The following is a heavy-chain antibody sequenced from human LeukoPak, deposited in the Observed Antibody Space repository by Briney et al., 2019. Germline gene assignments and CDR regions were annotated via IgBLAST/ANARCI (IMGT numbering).Heavy chain of an antibody. V-gene: IGHV3-66*02. D-gene: IGHD4-11*01. CDR2: IYSGGST. CDR3: ARDRSSNYGDGYFDY. Sequence: GGSLRLSCAASGFTVSSNYMGWVRQAPGKGLEWVSVIYSGGSTYYADSVKGRFTISRDNSKNTLYLQMNSLRAEDTAVYYCARDRSSNYGDGYFDYWGQGTLVTVSS. CDR1: GFTVSSNY. J-gene: IGHJ4*02.